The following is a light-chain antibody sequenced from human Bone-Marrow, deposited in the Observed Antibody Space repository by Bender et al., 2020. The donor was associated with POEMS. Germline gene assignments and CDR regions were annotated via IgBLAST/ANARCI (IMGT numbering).Light chain of an antibody. V-gene: IGLV1-44*01. CDR1: SSSIRSDH. Sequence: QSVLIQPPSTSGAPGQRVTISCSGSSSSIRSDHINWYQQVPGTAPKLLIYSLNQRPSGVPDRFSGSKSGASASLAISGLQSEDEANYYCCSYEGRASFYVFGTGTKVTV. J-gene: IGLJ1*01. CDR3: CSYEGRASFYV. CDR2: SLN.